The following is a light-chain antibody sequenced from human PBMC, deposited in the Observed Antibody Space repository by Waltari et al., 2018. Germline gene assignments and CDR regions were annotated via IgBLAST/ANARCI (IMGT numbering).Light chain of an antibody. V-gene: IGLV1-51*01. CDR1: TSNVGNNY. Sequence: QSVLTQPPSVSAAPGQRVTISCSGNTSNVGNNYVSWYQQLPGAAPKLLIYDDIGRPFGSPDRISGSKSGTSATLDISILQTGDEADYYCGTWDSTLNVVVFGGGTKLTVL. J-gene: IGLJ2*01. CDR2: DDI. CDR3: GTWDSTLNVVV.